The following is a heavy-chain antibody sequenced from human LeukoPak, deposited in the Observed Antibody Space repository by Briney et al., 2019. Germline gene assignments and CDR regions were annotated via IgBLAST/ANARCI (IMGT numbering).Heavy chain of an antibody. CDR2: IGPDGGT. V-gene: IGHV3-74*01. Sequence: GGSLRHSCAASGVTFSTYRMHGVRQAPGKGVVWVSRIGPDGGTVHAAYVRGRFTISRDNAKNTLYLQMTSLGVEDTAVYYCASFRNTDIWGQGTTVTVSP. CDR3: ASFRNTDI. D-gene: IGHD2/OR15-2a*01. CDR1: GVTFSTYR. J-gene: IGHJ3*02.